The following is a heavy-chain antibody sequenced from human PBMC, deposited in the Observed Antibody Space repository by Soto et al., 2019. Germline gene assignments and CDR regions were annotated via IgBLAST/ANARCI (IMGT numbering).Heavy chain of an antibody. D-gene: IGHD1-26*01. CDR2: IYSGGTT. CDR1: GFNVSTNY. J-gene: IGHJ4*02. CDR3: ARGSGSLYYFHY. V-gene: IGHV3-53*01. Sequence: LRLSCAASGFNVSTNYMTWVRQAPGKGLEWVSVIYSGGTTYYADSVKGRFIISRDNFKNTLYLQMNNLRAEDTALYYCARGSGSLYYFHYWGQGTLVTVSS.